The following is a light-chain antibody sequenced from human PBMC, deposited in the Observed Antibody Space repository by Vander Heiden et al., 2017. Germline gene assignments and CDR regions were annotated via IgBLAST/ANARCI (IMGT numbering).Light chain of an antibody. J-gene: IGLJ2*01. CDR2: NDG. CDR3: ASWDDSLNAVV. Sequence: HSVLTRSPSVSEAPTQRGTNACSGSNYNVGNNGVHWYQHLPGKAPKLLIYNDGRLTSGVSDRFSGSRTGASASLAISGLQAEDEGDYYCASWDDSLNAVVFGGGTKLAVL. CDR1: NYNVGNNG. V-gene: IGLV1-36*01.